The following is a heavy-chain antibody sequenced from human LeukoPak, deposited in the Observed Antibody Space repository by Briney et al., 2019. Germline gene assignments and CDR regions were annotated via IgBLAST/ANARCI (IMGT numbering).Heavy chain of an antibody. J-gene: IGHJ4*02. D-gene: IGHD2-8*01. CDR1: GFAFDAFG. CDR3: AKSGGYCTDGICYHFDY. CDR2: ISSDGSKE. Sequence: SGRSLRLSCAASGFAFDAFGIHWVRQAPGKGLEWVAVISSDGSKEYYGDSVKGRFTISRDSSKNMLYLQMNSLRAEDSGVYYCAKSGGYCTDGICYHFDYWGQGTLVTVSS. V-gene: IGHV3-30*18.